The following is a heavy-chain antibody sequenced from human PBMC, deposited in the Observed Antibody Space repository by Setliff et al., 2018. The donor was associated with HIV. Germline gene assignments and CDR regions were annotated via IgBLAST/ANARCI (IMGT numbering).Heavy chain of an antibody. Sequence: NPSETLSLTCAVYGGSFCGYYWSWIRQPPGKGLEWIGEINHSGGTYYNSSLKSRVTISVDTSKNQFSLKLSSVTAADTAVYYCARFSTSSGGTFDYWGQGTLVTVSS. D-gene: IGHD6-6*01. V-gene: IGHV4-34*01. J-gene: IGHJ4*02. CDR1: GGSFCGYY. CDR3: ARFSTSSGGTFDY. CDR2: INHSGGT.